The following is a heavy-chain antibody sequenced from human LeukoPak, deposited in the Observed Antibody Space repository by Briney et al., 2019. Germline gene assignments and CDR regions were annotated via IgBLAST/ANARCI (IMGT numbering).Heavy chain of an antibody. V-gene: IGHV1-3*01. J-gene: IGHJ4*02. Sequence: ASVNVSCKASGYTFTSYAMHWVRQAPGQRLEWMGWINAGNGNTKYSQKFQGRVTITRDTSASTAYMELSSLRSEDAAVYYCARGYCSGGSCGGGGYDFDYWGQGTLVTVSS. CDR2: INAGNGNT. CDR1: GYTFTSYA. CDR3: ARGYCSGGSCGGGGYDFDY. D-gene: IGHD2-15*01.